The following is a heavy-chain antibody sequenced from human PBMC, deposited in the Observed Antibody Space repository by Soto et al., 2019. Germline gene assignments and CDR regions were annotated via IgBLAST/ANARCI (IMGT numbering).Heavy chain of an antibody. CDR1: GGYISGGYYY. J-gene: IGHJ5*02. CDR3: ARERGLWSKFDP. D-gene: IGHD3-10*01. Sequence: PSETLSLTCAVSGGYISGGYYYWSWIRQPPGKGLEWIGYIYYSGSTNYNPSLKSRVTISVDTSKNQFSLKLSSVTAADTAVYYCARERGLWSKFDPWGQGTLVTVSS. V-gene: IGHV4-61*01. CDR2: IYYSGST.